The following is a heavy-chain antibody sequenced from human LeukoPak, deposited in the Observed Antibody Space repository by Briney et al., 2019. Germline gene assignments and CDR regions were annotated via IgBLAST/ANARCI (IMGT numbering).Heavy chain of an antibody. CDR2: ISPYNGNT. CDR1: GYTFTTYG. V-gene: IGHV1-18*01. J-gene: IGHJ4*02. Sequence: ASVRVSYRASGYTFTTYGISWVRQAPGQGLEGMGWISPYNGNTNYTQKFRGRVTITTDTATSTVYMELRSLTLDDTAVYYCARDQSPGLFDYWGQGTLVSVSS. CDR3: ARDQSPGLFDY.